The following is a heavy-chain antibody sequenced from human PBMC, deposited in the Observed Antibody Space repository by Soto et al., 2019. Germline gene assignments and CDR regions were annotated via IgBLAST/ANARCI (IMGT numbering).Heavy chain of an antibody. Sequence: QVQLVQSGAEVKKPGASVKVSCKASGYTFTSSDINWVRQATGQGLEWMGWMNPNTGNTGYAQKFQGRITLTSSTYISTAYLELSSLNSDDSAVYYCARGASPWGQGTLVTVSS. CDR1: GYTFTSSD. V-gene: IGHV1-8*01. J-gene: IGHJ5*02. CDR3: ARGASP. CDR2: MNPNTGNT.